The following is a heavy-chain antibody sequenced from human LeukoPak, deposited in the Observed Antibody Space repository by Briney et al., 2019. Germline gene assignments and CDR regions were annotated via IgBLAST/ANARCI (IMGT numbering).Heavy chain of an antibody. CDR2: INHSGST. CDR3: ARGFTGYYHGRFDP. Sequence: PSETLSLTCAVYGGSFSGYYWSWIRQPPGKGLEWIGEINHSGSTNYNPSLKSRVTISVDTSKNQFSLKLSSVTAADTAVYYCARGFTGYYHGRFDPWGQGTLVTVSS. CDR1: GGSFSGYY. V-gene: IGHV4-34*01. D-gene: IGHD3-3*01. J-gene: IGHJ5*02.